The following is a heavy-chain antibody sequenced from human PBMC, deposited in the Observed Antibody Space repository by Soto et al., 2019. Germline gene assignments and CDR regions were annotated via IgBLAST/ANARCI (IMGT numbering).Heavy chain of an antibody. D-gene: IGHD2-15*01. CDR3: ARESDYSDFDY. V-gene: IGHV3-11*01. Sequence: QVQLVESGGGLVKPGGSLRLSCAASGFTFSDYYMNWVRQAPGKGLEWISYIGRTGTTKYYADSVKGRFSIFRDNAKNSVSLQMNSLRADDTAVYYCARESDYSDFDYWGQGALVTVSS. CDR2: IGRTGTTK. J-gene: IGHJ4*02. CDR1: GFTFSDYY.